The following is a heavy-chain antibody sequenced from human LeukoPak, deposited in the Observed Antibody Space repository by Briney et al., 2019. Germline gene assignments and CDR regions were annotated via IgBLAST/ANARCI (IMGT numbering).Heavy chain of an antibody. CDR1: GGSISSSSYY. V-gene: IGHV4-39*01. Sequence: SETLPLTCTVSGGSISSSSYYWGWIRQPPGKGLEWIGSIYYSGSTNYNPSLKSRVTISIDTSKNQFSLKVSSVTAADTAVYYCVRHCYASGSDPLCYFDYWGQGTLVTVSS. CDR2: IYYSGST. J-gene: IGHJ4*02. CDR3: VRHCYASGSDPLCYFDY. D-gene: IGHD3-10*01.